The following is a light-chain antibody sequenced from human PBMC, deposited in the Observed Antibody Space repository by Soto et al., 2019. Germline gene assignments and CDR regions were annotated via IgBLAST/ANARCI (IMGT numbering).Light chain of an antibody. CDR1: NIGVKS. V-gene: IGLV3-21*02. J-gene: IGLJ3*02. CDR2: DDS. CDR3: QVWDTDVEHGV. Sequence: SYELTQPPSVSVAPGQTAKITCGGENIGVKSVNWYLQKPGQAPVLVVYDDSDRPSGIPERFSGSNSNDGATLTISRVEAGDEADYYCQVWDTDVEHGVFGGGTKLTVL.